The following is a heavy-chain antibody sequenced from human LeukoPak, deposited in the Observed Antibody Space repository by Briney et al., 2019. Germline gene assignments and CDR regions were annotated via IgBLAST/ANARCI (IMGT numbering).Heavy chain of an antibody. Sequence: GGSLRLSCAASGFTFSSYGMHWVRQAPGKGLEWVAVISYDGSNKYYADSVKGRFTISRDNSKNTLYLQMNSLRAEDTAVYYCAKDSSSWYNWFDPWGQGTLVTASS. J-gene: IGHJ5*02. CDR2: ISYDGSNK. D-gene: IGHD6-13*01. V-gene: IGHV3-30*18. CDR3: AKDSSSWYNWFDP. CDR1: GFTFSSYG.